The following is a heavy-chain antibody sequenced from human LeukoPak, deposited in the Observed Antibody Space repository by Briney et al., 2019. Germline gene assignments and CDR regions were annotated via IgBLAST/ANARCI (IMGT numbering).Heavy chain of an antibody. CDR1: GFTFSSYA. D-gene: IGHD4-17*01. CDR3: AHLDYGDSYYFDY. V-gene: IGHV3-23*01. CDR2: ISGSGGST. Sequence: GGSLRLSCAASGFTFSSYAMSWVPQAPGKGLEWVSAISGSGGSTYYADSVKGRFTISRDNSKNTLYLQMNSLRAEDTAVYYCAHLDYGDSYYFDYWGQGTLVTVSS. J-gene: IGHJ4*02.